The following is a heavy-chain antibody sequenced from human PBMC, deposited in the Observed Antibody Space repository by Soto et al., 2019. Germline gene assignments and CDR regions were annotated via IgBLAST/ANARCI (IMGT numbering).Heavy chain of an antibody. CDR1: GYTFSTYL. J-gene: IGHJ6*02. CDR2: ISISTGDT. D-gene: IGHD6-6*01. V-gene: IGHV1-18*01. Sequence: QVQLVQSGAEVKKPGASVTVSCEASGYTFSTYLIAWVRQAPGQGLEWMGWISISTGDTDYAQNLQGRVTLTTDKSSSTAYMELRSLRPDDTALYYCARDGPGRPYGMDVWGQGTPVIVSS. CDR3: ARDGPGRPYGMDV.